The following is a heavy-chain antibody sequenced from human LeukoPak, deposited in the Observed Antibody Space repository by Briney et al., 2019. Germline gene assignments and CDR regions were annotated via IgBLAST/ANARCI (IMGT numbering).Heavy chain of an antibody. CDR1: GFTFSSYW. J-gene: IGHJ6*03. CDR3: ARDQLELYYYYYYYMDV. CDR2: IKQDGSER. Sequence: PGGSLRLSCAASGFTFSSYWMSWVRQAPGKGREGVADIKQDGSERYYVDSVKGRFTISRDKAKKSLYMQMKSLRAEDTAVYYCARDQLELYYYYYYYMDVWGKGTTVTLSS. V-gene: IGHV3-7*01. D-gene: IGHD1-7*01.